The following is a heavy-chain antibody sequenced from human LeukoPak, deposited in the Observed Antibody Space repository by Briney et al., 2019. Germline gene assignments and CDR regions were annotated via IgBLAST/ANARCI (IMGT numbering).Heavy chain of an antibody. CDR2: IYYSGST. CDR3: ARGGPYDSSGYYYLEDYFDY. Sequence: KSSETLSLTCTVSGGSISSYYWSWIRQPPGKGPEWIGYIYYSGSTYYNPSLKSRVTISVDTSKNQFSLKLSSVTAADTAVYYCARGGPYDSSGYYYLEDYFDYWGQGTLVTVSS. J-gene: IGHJ4*02. CDR1: GGSISSYY. V-gene: IGHV4-59*08. D-gene: IGHD3-22*01.